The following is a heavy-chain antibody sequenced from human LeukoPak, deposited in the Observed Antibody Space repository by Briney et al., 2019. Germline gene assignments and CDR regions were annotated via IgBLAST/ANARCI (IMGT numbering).Heavy chain of an antibody. D-gene: IGHD6-13*01. CDR3: ARGQARSHSTRYYYYGMDV. CDR1: GGSISSYY. J-gene: IGHJ6*02. CDR2: IYYSGST. V-gene: IGHV4-59*12. Sequence: PSETLSLTCTVSGGSISSYYWSWIRQPPGKGLEWIGYIYYSGSTNYNPSLKSRVTISVDTSKNQFSLKLSSVTAADTAVHYCARGQARSHSTRYYYYGMDVWGQGTTVTVSS.